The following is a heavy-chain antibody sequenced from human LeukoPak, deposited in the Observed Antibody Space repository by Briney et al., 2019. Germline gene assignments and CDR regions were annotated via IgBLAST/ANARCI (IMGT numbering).Heavy chain of an antibody. CDR2: IKPNSGGT. CDR1: GYTFTVYY. D-gene: IGHD5-24*01. Sequence: ASVKVSCKASGYTFTVYYMHWVRQAPGQGPEWMGWIKPNSGGTNYAQKFQGRVTMTRDTSISTAYMELNSLRSDDTAVYYCARDRDDIFDIWGQGTMVTVSS. CDR3: ARDRDDIFDI. V-gene: IGHV1-2*02. J-gene: IGHJ3*02.